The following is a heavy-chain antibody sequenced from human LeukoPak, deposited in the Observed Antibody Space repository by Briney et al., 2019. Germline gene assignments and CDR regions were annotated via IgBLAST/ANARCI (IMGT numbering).Heavy chain of an antibody. CDR3: ARGRGGYCTNGVCYGPYYYYGMDV. Sequence: SETLSLTCAVYGGSFSGYYWSWIRQPPGNWLEWIGEINHSGSTNYNPSLKSRVTISVDTSKNQFSLKLSSVTAADTAVYYCARGRGGYCTNGVCYGPYYYYGMDVWGQRTTVTVSS. CDR2: INHSGST. D-gene: IGHD2-8*01. V-gene: IGHV4-34*01. CDR1: GGSFSGYY. J-gene: IGHJ6*02.